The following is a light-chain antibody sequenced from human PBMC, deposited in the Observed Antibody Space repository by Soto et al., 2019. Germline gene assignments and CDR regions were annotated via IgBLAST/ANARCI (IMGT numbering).Light chain of an antibody. V-gene: IGKV1-33*01. CDR3: QHYDNLPRVT. Sequence: DIQMTQSPSSLSASVGDRVTITCQASQDISNYLIWYQQKPGKAPKLLIYDASNLETGVPSWFSGSGSGTDFILTISGLQPEDTATYYCQHYDNLPRVTFGPGTKVEIK. CDR1: QDISNY. J-gene: IGKJ3*01. CDR2: DAS.